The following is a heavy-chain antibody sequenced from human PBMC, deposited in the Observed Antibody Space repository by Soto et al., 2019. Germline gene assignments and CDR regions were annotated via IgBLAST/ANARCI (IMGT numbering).Heavy chain of an antibody. Sequence: QLHLVQSGAVVKKPGASVTVSCSASGYPVTAYYMHWVRQAPGRGLEWMGGINPATGAAKYTQTFQGRVTMTRDTPTSTVVMELSGLPSEDTAVFYCARGGGVGVAGSAAFDMWGQGTLVTVSS. J-gene: IGHJ3*02. V-gene: IGHV1-2*02. CDR2: INPATGAA. D-gene: IGHD3-3*01. CDR3: ARGGGVGVAGSAAFDM. CDR1: GYPVTAYY.